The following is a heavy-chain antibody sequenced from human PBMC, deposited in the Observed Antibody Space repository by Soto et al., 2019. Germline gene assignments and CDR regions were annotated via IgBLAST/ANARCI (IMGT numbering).Heavy chain of an antibody. Sequence: EVQLLEAGGGLVQPGWSLRLYCAASGFTFSNYGMSWVRQAPGKGLERVSAIGGGGVTTYYADPVNGRFTISRDNAKNTVYLQMNSLRGEDTAMYYCAKKYYSGYYFDYWGQGTLVTVSS. CDR3: AKKYYSGYYFDY. CDR1: GFTFSNYG. V-gene: IGHV3-23*01. J-gene: IGHJ4*02. D-gene: IGHD3-10*01. CDR2: IGGGGVTT.